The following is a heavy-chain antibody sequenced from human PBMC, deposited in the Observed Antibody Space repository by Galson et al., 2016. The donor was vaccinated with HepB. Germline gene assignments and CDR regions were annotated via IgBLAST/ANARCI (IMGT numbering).Heavy chain of an antibody. CDR1: GGSISSTDDY. CDR2: IYYSGNT. J-gene: IGHJ3*02. V-gene: IGHV4-39*01. D-gene: IGHD2-21*01. Sequence: SETLSLTCTVSGGSISSTDDYWGWIRQPPGKGLEWIGSIYYSGNTHYNSSLKSRVTISVDTSKNQFSLKVSPVTASDSAVYYCARHDWRGGTDAFDIWGQGTMVSVSS. CDR3: ARHDWRGGTDAFDI.